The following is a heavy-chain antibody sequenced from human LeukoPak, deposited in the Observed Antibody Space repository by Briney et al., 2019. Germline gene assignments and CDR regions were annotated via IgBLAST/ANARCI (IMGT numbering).Heavy chain of an antibody. CDR1: GYTFTSYA. CDR3: ARVELYYYDSSGYYLNFDY. V-gene: IGHV1-18*01. D-gene: IGHD3-22*01. Sequence: ASVKVSCKASGYTFTSYAMHWVRQAPGQRLEWMGWISAYNGNTNYAQKLQGRVTMTTDTSTSTAYMELRSLRSDDTAVYYCARVELYYYDSSGYYLNFDYWGQGTLVTVSS. CDR2: ISAYNGNT. J-gene: IGHJ4*02.